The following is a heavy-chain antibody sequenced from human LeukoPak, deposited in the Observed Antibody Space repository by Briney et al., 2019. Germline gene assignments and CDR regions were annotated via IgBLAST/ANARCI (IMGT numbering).Heavy chain of an antibody. CDR3: AKYGLAGSDRYHDASDI. J-gene: IGHJ3*02. CDR1: GFTFSSYA. CDR2: ISYDGTNK. D-gene: IGHD3-10*01. Sequence: GGSLRLSCAASGFTFSSYAINWVRQAPGKGLEWVAVISYDGTNKNYADSVKGRSTISRDNSKNTLYLQMNSLRAEDTAVYYCAKYGLAGSDRYHDASDIWGQGTVVTVSS. V-gene: IGHV3-30-3*02.